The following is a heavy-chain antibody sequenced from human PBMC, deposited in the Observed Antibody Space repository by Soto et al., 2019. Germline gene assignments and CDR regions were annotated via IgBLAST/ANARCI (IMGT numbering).Heavy chain of an antibody. Sequence: PSETLSLTCTVSGGSISSSRCHWGWIRQPPGKGLEWIASIKYSGTTFYNPSLKSRVTLSVDTSKNQFALKLSSVTAAETAVYYCARQYGGSYADYWGQGTLVTVSS. CDR3: ARQYGGSYADY. CDR2: IKYSGTT. CDR1: GGSISSSRCH. J-gene: IGHJ4*02. V-gene: IGHV4-39*01. D-gene: IGHD1-26*01.